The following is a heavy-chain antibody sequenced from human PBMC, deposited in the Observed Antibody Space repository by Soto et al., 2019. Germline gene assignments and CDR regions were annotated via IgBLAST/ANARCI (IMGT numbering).Heavy chain of an antibody. CDR3: AKDRRRPYDGWKPWAEYFQH. V-gene: IGHV3-23*01. CDR2: ISGSGGST. Sequence: GGSLRLSCAASGFTFSSYAMSWVRQAPGKGLEWVSAISGSGGSTYYADSVKGRFTISRDNSKNTLYLQMNSLRAEDTAVYYCAKDRRRPYDGWKPWAEYFQHWGQGTLVTVSS. D-gene: IGHD1-1*01. J-gene: IGHJ1*01. CDR1: GFTFSSYA.